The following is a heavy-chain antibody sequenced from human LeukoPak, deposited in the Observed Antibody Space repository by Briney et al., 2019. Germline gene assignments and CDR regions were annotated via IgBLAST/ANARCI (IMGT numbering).Heavy chain of an antibody. CDR3: ARGSSFDGYCSAGACDAGYYDS. J-gene: IGHJ4*02. D-gene: IGHD2-15*01. CDR1: GESLSAYF. CDR2: INHRGSS. V-gene: IGHV4-34*01. Sequence: SETLSLTCAVYGESLSAYFWNWIRQAPGKPLEYIGEINHRGSSHYNPSLKTRVTLSVDTSKNQFSLKLTSVTAADTAVYFCARGSSFDGYCSAGACDAGYYDSWGQGTPVTVSS.